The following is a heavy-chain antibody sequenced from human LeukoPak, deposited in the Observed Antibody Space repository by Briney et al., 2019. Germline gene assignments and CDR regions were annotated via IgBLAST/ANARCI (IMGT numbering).Heavy chain of an antibody. V-gene: IGHV4-59*08. Sequence: SETLYLTCTVSGGSISSYYWSWIRQPPGKGLEWIGYIYYSESTNYNPSLKSRVTISVDTSKNQFSLKLSSVTAADTAVYYCARHFGRARSAFDIWGQGTMVTVSS. CDR1: GGSISSYY. D-gene: IGHD2-15*01. CDR2: IYYSEST. J-gene: IGHJ3*02. CDR3: ARHFGRARSAFDI.